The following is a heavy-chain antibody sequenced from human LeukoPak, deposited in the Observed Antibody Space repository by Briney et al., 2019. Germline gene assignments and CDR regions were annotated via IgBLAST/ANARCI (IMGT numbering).Heavy chain of an antibody. J-gene: IGHJ4*02. Sequence: SETLSLTCTVSGGSISSSSYYWGWIRQPPGKGLEWIGSIYYSGSTYYNPSLKSRVTISVDTSKNQFSLKLSSVTAADTAVYYCAREKRDSGSYYGPYFDYWGQGTLVTVSS. D-gene: IGHD1-26*01. CDR2: IYYSGST. CDR3: AREKRDSGSYYGPYFDY. CDR1: GGSISSSSYY. V-gene: IGHV4-39*02.